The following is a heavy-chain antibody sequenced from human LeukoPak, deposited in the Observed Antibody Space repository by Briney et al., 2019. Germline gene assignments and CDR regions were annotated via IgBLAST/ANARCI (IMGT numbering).Heavy chain of an antibody. D-gene: IGHD4/OR15-4a*01. CDR1: GFTFDDYG. V-gene: IGHV3-20*04. CDR2: INRNAGST. CDR3: ARAQTMDPSYFDH. Sequence: GGSLRLSCAASGFTFDDYGMSWVRQAPGKGLEWVSGINRNAGSTGYADSLKGRFTISRDNAKNSLYLQMNSLRAEDTAVYYCARAQTMDPSYFDHWGQGTLVTVSS. J-gene: IGHJ4*02.